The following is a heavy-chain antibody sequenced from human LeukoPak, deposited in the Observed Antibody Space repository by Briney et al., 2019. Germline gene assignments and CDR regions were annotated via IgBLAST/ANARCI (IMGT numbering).Heavy chain of an antibody. J-gene: IGHJ6*03. V-gene: IGHV3-11*01. CDR2: ISSSGSTI. CDR3: ARDAAEQQLGNYYYYYMDV. D-gene: IGHD6-13*01. Sequence: GGSLRLSCAASGFTFSDYYMSWIRQAPGKGLEWVSYISSSGSTIYYADSVKGRFTISRDNAKNSLYLQMNSLRAEDTAVYYCARDAAEQQLGNYYYYYMDVWGKGTTVTVSS. CDR1: GFTFSDYY.